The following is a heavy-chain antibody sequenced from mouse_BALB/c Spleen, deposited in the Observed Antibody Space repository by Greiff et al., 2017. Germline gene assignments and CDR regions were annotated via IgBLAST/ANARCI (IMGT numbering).Heavy chain of an antibody. D-gene: IGHD3-1*01. CDR3: ARGSSGDDGAMDY. CDR2: IRTYYGDA. J-gene: IGHJ4*01. Sequence: QVHVKQSGAELVRPGVSVKISCKGSGYTFTDYAMHWVKQSHAKSLEWIGVIRTYYGDASYNQKFKGKATMTVDKSSSTAYMELARLTSEDSAIYDCARGSSGDDGAMDYWGQGTSVTVSS. V-gene: IGHV1S137*01. CDR1: GYTFTDYA.